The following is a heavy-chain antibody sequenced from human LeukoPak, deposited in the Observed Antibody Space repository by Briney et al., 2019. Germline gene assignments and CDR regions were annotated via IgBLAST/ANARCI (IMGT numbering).Heavy chain of an antibody. V-gene: IGHV4-61*01. J-gene: IGHJ4*02. CDR1: GGSVSSGSYY. CDR2: IYYSGST. CDR3: ARVGGAKNYFDY. Sequence: SETLSLTCTVSGGSVSSGSYYWSWIRQPPGKGLEWIGYIYYSGSTNYNPSLKSRVTISVDTSKNQFSLKLSSVTAADTAVYYCARVGGAKNYFDYWGQGTLVTVSS. D-gene: IGHD4-23*01.